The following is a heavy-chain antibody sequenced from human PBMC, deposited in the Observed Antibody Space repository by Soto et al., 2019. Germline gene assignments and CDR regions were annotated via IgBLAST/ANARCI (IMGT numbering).Heavy chain of an antibody. CDR1: GGTFSSYA. V-gene: IGHV1-69*01. CDR2: IIPIFGTA. D-gene: IGHD4-17*01. Sequence: QVQLVQSGAEVKKPGSSVKVSCKASGGTFSSYAISWVRQAPGQGLEWMGGIIPIFGTANYAQKFQGRVTITADESTSTAYMELSSLRSEDTAVYYCASTSNSTVTITMLGRGAGYYGMDVWGQGTTVTVSS. J-gene: IGHJ6*02. CDR3: ASTSNSTVTITMLGRGAGYYGMDV.